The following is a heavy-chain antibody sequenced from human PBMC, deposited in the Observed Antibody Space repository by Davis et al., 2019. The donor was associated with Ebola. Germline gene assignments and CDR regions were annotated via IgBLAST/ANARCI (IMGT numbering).Heavy chain of an antibody. CDR3: AKAQGYSSSSLLASDY. CDR1: GFTFSSYG. J-gene: IGHJ4*02. CDR2: IWYDGSNK. Sequence: GESLKISCAASGFTFSSYGMHWVRQAPGKGLEWVAVIWYDGSNKYYADSVKGRFTISRDNSKNTLYLQMNSLRAEDTAVYYCAKAQGYSSSSLLASDYWGQGTLVTVSS. D-gene: IGHD6-6*01. V-gene: IGHV3-33*06.